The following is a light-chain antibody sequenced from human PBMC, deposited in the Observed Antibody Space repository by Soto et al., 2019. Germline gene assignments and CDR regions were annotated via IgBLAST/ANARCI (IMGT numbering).Light chain of an antibody. CDR2: GNS. V-gene: IGLV1-40*01. CDR3: QSYDSSLSGVV. Sequence: QSALTQPPSVSGAPGQRVTISCTVSSSNIGAGYDVHWYQQLPGTAPKLLIYGNSNRPSGVPDRFSGSKSGTSASLAITGLQAEDEADYYCQSYDSSLSGVVFGGGTQLTVL. CDR1: SSNIGAGYD. J-gene: IGLJ2*01.